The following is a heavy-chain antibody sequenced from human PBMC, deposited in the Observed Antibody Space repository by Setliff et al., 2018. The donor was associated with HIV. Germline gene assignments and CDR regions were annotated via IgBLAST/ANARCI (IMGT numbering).Heavy chain of an antibody. CDR3: ATYSSSWPDY. J-gene: IGHJ4*02. V-gene: IGHV4-39*01. Sequence: SETLSLTCTVSGGSISSRAYYWGWIRQPPGKGMEWIGSIFYSGSTYYNPSLKSRVTISVDTSKNQFSLKLSSVTAADTAVYYCATYSSSWPDYWGQGTLVTVSS. CDR1: GGSISSRAYY. D-gene: IGHD6-13*01. CDR2: IFYSGST.